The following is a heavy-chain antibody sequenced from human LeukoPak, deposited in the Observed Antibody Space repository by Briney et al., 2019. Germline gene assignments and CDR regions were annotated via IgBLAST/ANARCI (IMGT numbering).Heavy chain of an antibody. J-gene: IGHJ6*03. CDR2: ISWNSGSI. V-gene: IGHV3-9*01. Sequence: GRSLRLSCAASGFTFDDYAMHWVRQAPGKGLEWVSGISWNSGSIGYADSVKGRFTISRDNAKNSLYLQMNSLRAEDTALYYCTKDVIWFGRTYYYMDVWGKGTTVTISS. CDR3: TKDVIWFGRTYYYMDV. D-gene: IGHD3-10*01. CDR1: GFTFDDYA.